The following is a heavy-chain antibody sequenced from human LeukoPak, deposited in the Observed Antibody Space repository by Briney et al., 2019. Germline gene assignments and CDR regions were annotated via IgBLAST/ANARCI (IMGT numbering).Heavy chain of an antibody. D-gene: IGHD3-10*01. CDR2: IRYDGSNK. CDR1: GFTFSSYG. V-gene: IGHV3-30*02. J-gene: IGHJ4*02. Sequence: PGGSLGLSCAASGFTFSSYGMHWVRQAPGKGLEWVAFIRYDGSNKYYADSVKGRFTISRDNSKNTLYLQMNSLRAEDTAVYYCARFGRFSASFDYWGQGTLVTVSS. CDR3: ARFGRFSASFDY.